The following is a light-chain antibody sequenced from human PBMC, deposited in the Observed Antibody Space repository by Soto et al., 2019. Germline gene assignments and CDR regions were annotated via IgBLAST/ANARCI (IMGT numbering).Light chain of an antibody. J-gene: IGKJ4*01. CDR3: QQLNSYPRLT. V-gene: IGKV1-9*01. CDR2: AAS. CDR1: QGTSSY. Sequence: IQLTQSPSSLSASVGDRVTITCRASQGTSSYLAWYQQKPGKAPKLVIYAASTLQSGVPSRFSGSGSGTDFTLTISSLQPEDFATYYCQQLNSYPRLTFGGGTKVEIK.